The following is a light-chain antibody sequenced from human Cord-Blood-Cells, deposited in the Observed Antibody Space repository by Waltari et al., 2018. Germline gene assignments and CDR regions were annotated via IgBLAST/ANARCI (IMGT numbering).Light chain of an antibody. J-gene: IGLJ2*01. CDR2: QDS. Sequence: SYELTQPPSVSVSPGQTASITCSGDKLGDKYACWYQQKPGQSPVLVIYQDSKRPSGIPERFSGSNSGNTVTLTISGTQAMDEADYYCQAWDSSTVRVFGGGTKLTVL. CDR1: KLGDKY. V-gene: IGLV3-1*01. CDR3: QAWDSSTVRV.